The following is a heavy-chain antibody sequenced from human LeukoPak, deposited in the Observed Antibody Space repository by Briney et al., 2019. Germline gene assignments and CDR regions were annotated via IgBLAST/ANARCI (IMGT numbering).Heavy chain of an antibody. J-gene: IGHJ4*02. CDR3: ARESPLRSVHI. Sequence: SQTLSLTCTVSGGSISSGGHYWSWIRQHPGKGLEWIGFIYYSGSTYYNPSLKSRVTISIDTSKNQFSLKLSSVTAADTAVYYCARESPLRSVHIWGQGTLVTVSS. V-gene: IGHV4-31*03. CDR2: IYYSGST. D-gene: IGHD4-17*01. CDR1: GGSISSGGHY.